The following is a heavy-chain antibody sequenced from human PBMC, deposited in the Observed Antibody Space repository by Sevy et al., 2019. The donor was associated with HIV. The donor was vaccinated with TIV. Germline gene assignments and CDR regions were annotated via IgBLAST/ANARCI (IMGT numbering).Heavy chain of an antibody. CDR2: IYPGDSDI. CDR3: ARRGYDSSGYPQYYFDY. V-gene: IGHV5-51*07. D-gene: IGHD3-22*01. Sequence: GESLKISCKGSGYRFTSYWIGWVHQMPGKGLEWMGIIYPGDSDIRYSPSFQGQVTISADKSINTAYLQWSSLKASDTAMYFCARRGYDSSGYPQYYFDYWGQGTLVTVSS. CDR1: GYRFTSYW. J-gene: IGHJ4*02.